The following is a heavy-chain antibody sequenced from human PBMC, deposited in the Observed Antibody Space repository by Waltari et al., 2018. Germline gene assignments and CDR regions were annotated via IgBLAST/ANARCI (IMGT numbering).Heavy chain of an antibody. V-gene: IGHV4-61*09. CDR3: AREPERGYSGDEHY. CDR1: GGSISRSSYY. CDR2: IYYSGST. J-gene: IGHJ4*02. D-gene: IGHD2-15*01. Sequence: QLQLQESGPGLVKPSQTLSLPCTVSGGSISRSSYYWRWIRQPAGKGLEWIGYIYYSGSTNYNPSLRSRVTISVDTSKNQFSLKLSSVTAADTAVYYCAREPERGYSGDEHYWGQGTLVTVSS.